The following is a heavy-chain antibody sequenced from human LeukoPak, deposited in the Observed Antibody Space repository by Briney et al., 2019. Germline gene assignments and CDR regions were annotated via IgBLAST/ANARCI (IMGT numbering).Heavy chain of an antibody. D-gene: IGHD6-13*01. CDR2: INVSGST. V-gene: IGHV3-23*01. CDR3: AKGSGSSTWQSHFDY. CDR1: GFTFSSYA. Sequence: GGSLRLSCAASGFTFSSYAMSWVPQAPGKGLEWVSRINVSGSTYYADSVKGRFTISRDSPKNTLYLQMNSLRAEDTAVYYCAKGSGSSTWQSHFDYWGQGTLVTVFS. J-gene: IGHJ4*02.